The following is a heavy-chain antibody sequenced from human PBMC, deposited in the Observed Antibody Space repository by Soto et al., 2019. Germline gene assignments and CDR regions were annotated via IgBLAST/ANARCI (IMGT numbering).Heavy chain of an antibody. CDR2: IIPIFGTA. J-gene: IGHJ6*02. V-gene: IGHV1-69*13. D-gene: IGHD3-22*01. Sequence: SVKVSCKASGGTFSSYAISWVRQAPGQGLEWMGGIIPIFGTANYAQKFQGRATITADESTSTAYMELSSLRSEDTAVYYCARDEVDYYDSSGYYVWTDYYYGMDVWGQGTTVTVSS. CDR1: GGTFSSYA. CDR3: ARDEVDYYDSSGYYVWTDYYYGMDV.